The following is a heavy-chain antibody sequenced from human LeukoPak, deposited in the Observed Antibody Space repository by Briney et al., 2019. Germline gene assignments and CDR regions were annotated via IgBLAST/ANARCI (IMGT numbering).Heavy chain of an antibody. CDR2: INPSGGST. V-gene: IGHV1-46*01. D-gene: IGHD6-13*01. CDR1: GYTFTSYY. J-gene: IGHJ4*02. CDR3: ARDRDTIPATDAGGDHFHY. Sequence: GASVKVSCKASGYTFTSYYMHWVRQAPGQGLEWMGVINPSGGSTSYAQKFQGRVTMTRDTSTSTVYMELSSLRSDDTAVYYCARDRDTIPATDAGGDHFHYWGQGTLVTVSS.